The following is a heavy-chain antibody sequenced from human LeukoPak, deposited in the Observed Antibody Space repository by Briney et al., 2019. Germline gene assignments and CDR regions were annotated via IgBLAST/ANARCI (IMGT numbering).Heavy chain of an antibody. CDR1: GYTFTSYA. V-gene: IGHV7-4-1*02. J-gene: IGHJ6*03. D-gene: IGHD6-6*01. Sequence: GASVKVSCKASGYTFTSYAMNWVRQAPGQGLEWMGWINTNTGNPTYAQGFTGRFVFSLDTSVSTAYLQISSLKAEDTAVYYCARDGARGRAYYYYMDVWGKGTTVTVSS. CDR2: INTNTGNP. CDR3: ARDGARGRAYYYYMDV.